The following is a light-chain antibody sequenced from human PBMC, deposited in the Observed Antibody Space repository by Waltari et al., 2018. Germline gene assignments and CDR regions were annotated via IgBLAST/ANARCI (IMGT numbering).Light chain of an antibody. CDR1: QSVGWS. Sequence: EIVLTQSPGTLSLSPGERATLSCRVSQSVGWSLAWYQQKPGQAPRLLIYGASTRAPGIPDRFSGGGSGTDFSLTISRLEPEDSAVYHCQHYVRLPVTFGQGTKVEIK. CDR3: QHYVRLPVT. CDR2: GAS. J-gene: IGKJ1*01. V-gene: IGKV3-20*01.